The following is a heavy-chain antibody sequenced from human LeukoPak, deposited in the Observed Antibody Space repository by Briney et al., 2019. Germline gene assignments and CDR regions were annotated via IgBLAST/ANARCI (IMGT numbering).Heavy chain of an antibody. D-gene: IGHD3-9*01. J-gene: IGHJ5*02. V-gene: IGHV4-39*01. CDR3: ARRYLYYDILTGSKNNWFDP. CDR1: GGSISSSSYY. Sequence: SETLSLTCTVSGGSISSSSYYWGWIRQPPGKGLEWIGSIYYSGSTYYNPSLKSRVTMYIDTSKNQFSLKLSSVTAADTAVYYCARRYLYYDILTGSKNNWFDPWGQGTLVTVSS. CDR2: IYYSGST.